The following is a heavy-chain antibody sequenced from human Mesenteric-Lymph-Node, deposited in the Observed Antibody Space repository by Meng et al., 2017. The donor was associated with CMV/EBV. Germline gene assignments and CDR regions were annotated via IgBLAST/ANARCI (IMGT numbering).Heavy chain of an antibody. CDR1: GGSITTGYYY. CDR2: IYYNGST. D-gene: IGHD6-13*01. CDR3: ARDSSLYSSSWYFDY. J-gene: IGHJ4*02. Sequence: SETLSLTCIVSGGSITTGYYYWGWIRQPPGKGLEWIGNIYYNGSTYYNPSLKSRVAISVDTSKNQFSLKLSSVTAADTAVYYCARDSSLYSSSWYFDYWGQGTLVTVSS. V-gene: IGHV4-39*07.